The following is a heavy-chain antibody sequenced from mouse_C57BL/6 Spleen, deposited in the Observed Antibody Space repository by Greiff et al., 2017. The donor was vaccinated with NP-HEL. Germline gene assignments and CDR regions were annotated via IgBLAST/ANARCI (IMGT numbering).Heavy chain of an antibody. Sequence: EVHLVESGGGLVKPGGSLKLSCAASGFTFSDYGMHWVRQAPEKGLEWVAYISSGSSTIYYADTVKGRFTISRDNANNTLFLQMTSLRSEDTAMYDWARGPGREAPLAWFAYWGQGTLVTVSA. J-gene: IGHJ3*01. CDR1: GFTFSDYG. CDR3: ARGPGREAPLAWFAY. D-gene: IGHD3-3*01. CDR2: ISSGSSTI. V-gene: IGHV5-17*01.